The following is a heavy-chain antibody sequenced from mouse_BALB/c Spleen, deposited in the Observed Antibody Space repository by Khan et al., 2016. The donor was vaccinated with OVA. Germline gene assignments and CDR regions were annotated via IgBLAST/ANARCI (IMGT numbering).Heavy chain of an antibody. CDR1: GFTFSDYY. CDR3: IRGYYGDPFAY. CDR2: ISDVGSYI. D-gene: IGHD2-13*01. Sequence: EVELVESGGGLVKPGGSLKLSCEASGFTFSDYYMYWVRQTPGKRLEWVATISDVGSYIYYLDNVKGRFTISRDNAKNNLYLQMNSLKSEDTAMYYCIRGYYGDPFAYWGHGTLVTVSA. J-gene: IGHJ3*01. V-gene: IGHV5-4*02.